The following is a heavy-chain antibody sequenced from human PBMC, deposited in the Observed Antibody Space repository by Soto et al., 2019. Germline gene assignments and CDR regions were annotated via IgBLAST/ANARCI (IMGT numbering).Heavy chain of an antibody. V-gene: IGHV4-30-4*01. CDR1: CGSISSGDYY. Sequence: SETLSLTRTVSCGSISSGDYYWSWIRQPPGKGLEWIGYIYYSGSTYYNPSLKSRVTISVDTSKNQFSLKLSSVTAADTAVYYCARGSQSPYYYDSSGYYYWFDPWGQGTLVTVSS. CDR2: IYYSGST. D-gene: IGHD3-22*01. J-gene: IGHJ5*02. CDR3: ARGSQSPYYYDSSGYYYWFDP.